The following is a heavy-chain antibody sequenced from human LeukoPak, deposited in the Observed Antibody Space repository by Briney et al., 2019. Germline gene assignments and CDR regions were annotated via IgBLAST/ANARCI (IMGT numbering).Heavy chain of an antibody. CDR3: ARDLSDYGMDV. J-gene: IGHJ6*02. Sequence: ASVKVSCKASGYTFTSYGISWVRQAPGQGLEWMGWISAYNGNTNYAQKFQGRVTITADKSTSTAYMELSSLRPEDTAVYYCARDLSDYGMDVWGQGTTVTVSS. CDR1: GYTFTSYG. V-gene: IGHV1-18*01. CDR2: ISAYNGNT.